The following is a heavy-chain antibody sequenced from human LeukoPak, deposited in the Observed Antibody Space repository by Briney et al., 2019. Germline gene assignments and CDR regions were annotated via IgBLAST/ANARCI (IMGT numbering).Heavy chain of an antibody. CDR2: INWNGGST. CDR1: GFTFDDYG. V-gene: IGHV3-20*04. J-gene: IGHJ4*02. CDR3: ARVRGSSGWYGGFDY. D-gene: IGHD6-19*01. Sequence: GGYLRLSCAASGFTFDDYGMTWVRQAPGKGLEWVSGINWNGGSTGYADSVKGRFTISRDNAKKSLYLQMNSLRAEDAALYYCARVRGSSGWYGGFDYWGQGTLVTVSS.